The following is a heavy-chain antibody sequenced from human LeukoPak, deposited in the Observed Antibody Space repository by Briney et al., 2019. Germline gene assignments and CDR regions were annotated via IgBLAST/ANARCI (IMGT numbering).Heavy chain of an antibody. CDR2: INTNTGNP. CDR1: GYTFTSYG. J-gene: IGHJ3*02. V-gene: IGHV7-4-1*02. CDR3: ARDLYYYDSSGYERHAFDI. Sequence: ASVKAPCKASGYTFTSYGISWVRQAPGQGLEWMGWINTNTGNPTYAQGFTGRFVFSLDTSVSTAYLQISSLKAEDTAVYYCARDLYYYDSSGYERHAFDIWGQGTMVTVSS. D-gene: IGHD3-22*01.